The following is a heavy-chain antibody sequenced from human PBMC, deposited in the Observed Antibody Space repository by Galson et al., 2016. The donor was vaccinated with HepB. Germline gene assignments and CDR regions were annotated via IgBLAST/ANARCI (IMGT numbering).Heavy chain of an antibody. J-gene: IGHJ5*02. CDR3: ARGGHYGGFDT. D-gene: IGHD3-16*01. V-gene: IGHV4-4*02. CDR1: GGPITTNNW. CDR2: IYHGGST. Sequence: ETLSLTCTVSGGPITTNNWWSWVRRSPEKGLEWIGEIYHGGSTNKNPSLKSRVTMLVDKATNQFSLKLNSVTTADTAVYYCARGGHYGGFDTWGQGTLVTVSS.